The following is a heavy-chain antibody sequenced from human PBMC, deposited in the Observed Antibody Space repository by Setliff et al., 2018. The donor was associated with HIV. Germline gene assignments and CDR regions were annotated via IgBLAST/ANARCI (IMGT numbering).Heavy chain of an antibody. J-gene: IGHJ6*02. CDR3: GREGMDV. V-gene: IGHV1-69*05. Sequence: SVKVSCKASGYTFTSYGISWVRQAPGQGLEWMGGIIPLFGTANYAQKFQGRVTMTTDELMTTAYLELSSLRSEDTAVYYCGREGMDVWGQGTTVTVSS. CDR1: GYTFTSYG. CDR2: IIPLFGTA.